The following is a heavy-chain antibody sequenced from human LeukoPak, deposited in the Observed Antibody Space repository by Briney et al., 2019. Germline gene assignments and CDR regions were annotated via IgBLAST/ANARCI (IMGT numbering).Heavy chain of an antibody. CDR2: ISSSGSTI. CDR3: AELGITMIGGV. Sequence: GGSLRLSCAASGFAFSSYEMNWVRQAPGKGLEWVSYISSSGSTIYYADSVKGRFTISRDNAKNSLYLQMNGLRAEDTAVYYCAELGITMIGGVWGKGTTVTISS. V-gene: IGHV3-48*03. J-gene: IGHJ6*04. D-gene: IGHD3-10*02. CDR1: GFAFSSYE.